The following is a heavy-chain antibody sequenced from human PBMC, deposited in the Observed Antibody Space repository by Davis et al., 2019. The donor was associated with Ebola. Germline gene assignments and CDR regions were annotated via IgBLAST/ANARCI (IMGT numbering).Heavy chain of an antibody. J-gene: IGHJ4*02. V-gene: IGHV1-18*01. Sequence: ASVKVSCKASGYTFTSYGISWVRQAPGQGLEWMGWISAYNGNTNYAQKLQGRVTITRDTSASTAYMGLSSLRSEDTAVYYCARSYSSSWYEFDYWGQGTLVTVSS. D-gene: IGHD6-13*01. CDR2: ISAYNGNT. CDR1: GYTFTSYG. CDR3: ARSYSSSWYEFDY.